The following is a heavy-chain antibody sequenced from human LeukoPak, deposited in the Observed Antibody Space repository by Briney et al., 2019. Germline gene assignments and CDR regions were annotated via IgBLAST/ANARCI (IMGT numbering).Heavy chain of an antibody. J-gene: IGHJ4*02. D-gene: IGHD2-2*01. V-gene: IGHV4-59*12. CDR2: IHYSGSA. CDR1: GGSISSDY. CDR3: ARLGGYCSSTSCSAPIDY. Sequence: KPSETLSLTCTVSGGSISSDYWSWIRQPPGKGLEWIGYIHYSGSANYSPSLKSRVTISLDTSKNHFSLKLSSVTAADTAVYYCARLGGYCSSTSCSAPIDYWGQGTLVTVSS.